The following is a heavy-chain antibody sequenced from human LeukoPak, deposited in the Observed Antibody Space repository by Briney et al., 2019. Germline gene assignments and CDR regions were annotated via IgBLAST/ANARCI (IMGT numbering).Heavy chain of an antibody. Sequence: PGGSLRLSCAASEFSVGSNYMTWVRQAPGKGLEWVSLIYSGGSTYYADSVKGRFTISRDNSKNTLYLQMNSLRAEDTAVYYCARGYSSSWYRGIYYMDVWGKGTTVTVSS. V-gene: IGHV3-66*01. D-gene: IGHD6-13*01. CDR3: ARGYSSSWYRGIYYMDV. CDR1: EFSVGSNY. CDR2: IYSGGST. J-gene: IGHJ6*03.